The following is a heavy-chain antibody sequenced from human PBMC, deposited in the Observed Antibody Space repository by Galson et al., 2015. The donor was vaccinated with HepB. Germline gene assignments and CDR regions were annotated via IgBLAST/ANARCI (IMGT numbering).Heavy chain of an antibody. Sequence: SVKVSCKASGYTFTSYDINWVRQATGQGLEWMGWMNPNSGNTGYAQKFQGRVTMTRNTSISTAYMELSSLRSEDTAVYYCAREYYYDSSGYSYNWFDPWGQGTLVTVSS. CDR3: AREYYYDSSGYSYNWFDP. CDR1: GYTFTSYD. D-gene: IGHD3-22*01. CDR2: MNPNSGNT. J-gene: IGHJ5*02. V-gene: IGHV1-8*01.